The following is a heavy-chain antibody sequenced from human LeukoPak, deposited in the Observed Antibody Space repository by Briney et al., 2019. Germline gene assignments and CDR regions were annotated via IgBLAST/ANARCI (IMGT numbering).Heavy chain of an antibody. CDR1: GFPFHNYW. Sequence: PGGSLRLSCAASGFPFHNYWMTWVRQAPGKGLEWVSGISGSGGITYYADSVKGRFTISRDNSKNTLYLQMNSLRAEDTAVYYCAKAFDYCTSTSCADFDYWGQGTLVTVSS. J-gene: IGHJ4*02. CDR3: AKAFDYCTSTSCADFDY. CDR2: ISGSGGIT. D-gene: IGHD2-2*01. V-gene: IGHV3-23*01.